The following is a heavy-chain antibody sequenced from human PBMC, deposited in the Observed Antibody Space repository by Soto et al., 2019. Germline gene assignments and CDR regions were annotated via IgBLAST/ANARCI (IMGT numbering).Heavy chain of an antibody. D-gene: IGHD3-22*01. Sequence: ASVKVSCKASGYTFTSYDINWVRQATGQGLEWMGWMNPNSGNTGYAQKFQGRVTMTRDTSISTAYMELSSLRSEDTAVYYCARLVGSSGYYLGPIGYWGQGTLVTVSS. CDR1: GYTFTSYD. J-gene: IGHJ4*02. V-gene: IGHV1-8*01. CDR2: MNPNSGNT. CDR3: ARLVGSSGYYLGPIGY.